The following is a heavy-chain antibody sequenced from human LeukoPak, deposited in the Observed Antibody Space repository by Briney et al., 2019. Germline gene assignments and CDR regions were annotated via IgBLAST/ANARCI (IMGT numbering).Heavy chain of an antibody. CDR3: GKDQNVAAAGVPYDY. Sequence: GGSLRLSCAASGFTFSNYAMSWVRQAPGKGLEWVSAITGSSGGTFYADSVKGRFTISRDNSKNTLYLQMNSLRAEDTAVYYCGKDQNVAAAGVPYDYWAREPWSPSPQ. J-gene: IGHJ4*02. CDR2: ITGSSGGT. V-gene: IGHV3-23*01. CDR1: GFTFSNYA. D-gene: IGHD6-13*01.